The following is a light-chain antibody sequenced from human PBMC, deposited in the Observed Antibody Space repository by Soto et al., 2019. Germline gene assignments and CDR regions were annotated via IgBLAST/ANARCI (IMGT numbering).Light chain of an antibody. Sequence: EVVMTQSPATLSVSPGERATLSCRASQSVNANLAWYQQNPGQAPRLLIHGASNRAPVIPDRFSGSGFRIEYSLTISSLQSADFAVYYCQEYYTLLCTSGQGTKVEI. CDR2: GAS. V-gene: IGKV3-15*01. CDR3: QEYYTLLCT. J-gene: IGKJ1*01. CDR1: QSVNAN.